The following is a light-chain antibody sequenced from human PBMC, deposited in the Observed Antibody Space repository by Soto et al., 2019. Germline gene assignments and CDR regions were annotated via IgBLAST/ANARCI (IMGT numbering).Light chain of an antibody. CDR1: SSDVGGYNY. V-gene: IGLV2-8*01. J-gene: IGLJ2*01. CDR2: EVS. Sequence: QSALTQPPSASGSPGQSVTISCTGTSSDVGGYNYVSWYQQYPGKAPKLMIYEVSTRPSGVPDRFSGSKSGNTASLTVSGLQAEDEADYYCSSYAGSSVVFGGGTKLTVL. CDR3: SSYAGSSVV.